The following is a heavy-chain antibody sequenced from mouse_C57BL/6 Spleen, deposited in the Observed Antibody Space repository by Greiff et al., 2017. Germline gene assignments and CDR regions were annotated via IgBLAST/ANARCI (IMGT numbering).Heavy chain of an antibody. CDR3: ARHETPRITTGAMDY. CDR2: IWGDGST. D-gene: IGHD1-1*01. V-gene: IGHV2-6-1*01. Sequence: QVQLKESGPGLVAPSQSLSITCTVSGFSLTSYGVHWVRQPPGKGLEWLVVIWGDGSTTYNSALKSRLSISKDNSKSQVFLKMNSLQTDDTAMYYCARHETPRITTGAMDYWGQGTSVTVSS. CDR1: GFSLTSYG. J-gene: IGHJ4*01.